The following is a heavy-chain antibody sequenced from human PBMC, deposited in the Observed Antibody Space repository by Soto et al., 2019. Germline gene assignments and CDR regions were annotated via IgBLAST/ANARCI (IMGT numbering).Heavy chain of an antibody. CDR3: ARNLVGSTRGNFDY. Sequence: GESLKISCKTSGYSFTSYWIGWVRQMPGKGMEWMGNIYPYDSDTRYSPSFQGQVTISADTSITTAYLQWSGLRASDTAMYFCARNLVGSTRGNFDYWGQGTLVTVSS. D-gene: IGHD2-2*01. CDR2: IYPYDSDT. V-gene: IGHV5-51*01. CDR1: GYSFTSYW. J-gene: IGHJ4*01.